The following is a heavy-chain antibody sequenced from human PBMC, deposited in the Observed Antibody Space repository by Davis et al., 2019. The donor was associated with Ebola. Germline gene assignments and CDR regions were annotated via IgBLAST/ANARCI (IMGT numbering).Heavy chain of an antibody. CDR2: IYHSGST. D-gene: IGHD3-10*01. J-gene: IGHJ6*02. Sequence: PSETLSLTCTVSGYSISSGYYWGWIRQPPGKGLEWIGSIYHSGSTYYNPSLKSRVTISVDTSKNQFSLKLSSVTAADTAVYYCARGLLYGSGSYYSRYYYNGMDVWGQGTTVTVSS. V-gene: IGHV4-38-2*02. CDR1: GYSISSGYY. CDR3: ARGLLYGSGSYYSRYYYNGMDV.